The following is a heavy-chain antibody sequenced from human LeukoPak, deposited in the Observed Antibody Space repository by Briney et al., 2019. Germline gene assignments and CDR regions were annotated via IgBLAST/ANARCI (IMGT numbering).Heavy chain of an antibody. D-gene: IGHD3-9*01. CDR3: ARDPVLRYFDWLGDAFDI. J-gene: IGHJ3*02. CDR1: GGSISSYY. Sequence: PSETLSLTCTVSGGSISSYYWSWIRQPAGKGLEWIGRIYTSGSTNYNPSLKSRVTTSVDTSKNQFSLKLSSVTAADTAVYYCARDPVLRYFDWLGDAFDIWGQGTMVTVSS. V-gene: IGHV4-4*07. CDR2: IYTSGST.